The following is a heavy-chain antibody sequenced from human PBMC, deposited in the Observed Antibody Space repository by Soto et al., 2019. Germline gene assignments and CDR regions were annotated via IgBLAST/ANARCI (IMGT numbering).Heavy chain of an antibody. CDR1: GFTFDNAW. CDR2: INSKTDGGTA. CDR3: TTDRGHMYDFDY. Sequence: EVQLVESGGGLVKPGGSLRLSCAASGFTFDNAWMSWVRQAPGKGLEWVGRINSKTDGGTADYAAPVKGRFTISRDDSKNTLFLQMNSLKTEDTAVYYCTTDRGHMYDFDYWGQGPLVPVSS. D-gene: IGHD2-8*01. J-gene: IGHJ4*02. V-gene: IGHV3-15*01.